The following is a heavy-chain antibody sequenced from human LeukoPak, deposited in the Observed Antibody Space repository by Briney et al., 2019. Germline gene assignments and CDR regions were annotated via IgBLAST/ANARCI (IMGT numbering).Heavy chain of an antibody. D-gene: IGHD3-22*01. Sequence: SETLSLTCAVSGYSISSGYYWGWIRQPPGKGLEWIGSIYHSGSTYYNPSLKSRVTISVDTSKNQFSLKLSSVTAADTAVYYCATYSSGYNTFDYWGQGTLVPVSS. CDR2: IYHSGST. V-gene: IGHV4-38-2*01. CDR3: ATYSSGYNTFDY. CDR1: GYSISSGYY. J-gene: IGHJ4*02.